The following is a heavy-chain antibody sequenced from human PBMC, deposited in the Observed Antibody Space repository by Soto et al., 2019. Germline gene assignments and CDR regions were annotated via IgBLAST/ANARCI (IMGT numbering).Heavy chain of an antibody. CDR3: ARGQVVAAQP. CDR2: IYHSGST. J-gene: IGHJ5*02. D-gene: IGHD2-15*01. Sequence: QLQLQESGSGLVKPSQTLSLTCAVSGGSISSGGYSWSWIRQPPGKGLEWIGYIYHSGSTYYNPSRXRXVXIXIDRSKNQFSLKLSSVTAADTAVYYCARGQVVAAQPWGQGTLVTVSS. V-gene: IGHV4-30-2*01. CDR1: GGSISSGGYS.